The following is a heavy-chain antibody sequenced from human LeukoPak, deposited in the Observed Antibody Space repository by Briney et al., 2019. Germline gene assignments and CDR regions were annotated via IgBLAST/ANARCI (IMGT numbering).Heavy chain of an antibody. D-gene: IGHD3-16*01. CDR3: ARVTSESGYVDY. J-gene: IGHJ4*02. V-gene: IGHV4-30-2*01. CDR2: IYHSGST. CDR1: GGSISRGGYS. Sequence: SETLSLTCAVSGGSISRGGYSWSWIRQPPGKGLEWIGYIYHSGSTYYNPSLKSRVTISVDRSKNQFSLKLSSVTAADTAVYYCARVTSESGYVDYWGQGTLVTVSS.